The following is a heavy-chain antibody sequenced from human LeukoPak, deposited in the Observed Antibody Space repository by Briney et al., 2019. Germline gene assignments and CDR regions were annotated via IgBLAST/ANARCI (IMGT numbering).Heavy chain of an antibody. J-gene: IGHJ4*02. V-gene: IGHV1-69*13. D-gene: IGHD3-3*01. Sequence: SVKVSCKASGGTFSSYAISWVRLAPGQGREWMGGIIPIFGTANYAQKFQGRVTITADESTSTAYMELSSLRSEDTAVYYCAREGPLEWSTTYYFDYWGQGTLITVSS. CDR3: AREGPLEWSTTYYFDY. CDR1: GGTFSSYA. CDR2: IIPIFGTA.